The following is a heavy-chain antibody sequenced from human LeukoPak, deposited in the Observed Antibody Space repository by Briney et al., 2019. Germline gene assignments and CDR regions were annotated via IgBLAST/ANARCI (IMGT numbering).Heavy chain of an antibody. D-gene: IGHD2-15*01. CDR1: GGSISSYY. Sequence: SETLSLTCTVSGGSISSYYWSWIRQPPGKGLEWIGYIFHRGGTSYNPSLKSRILFSVDTSQNQFSLKLNSVTAADTAVYYCVREILYCSGGSCYRGPFDNWGQGTLVTVSA. V-gene: IGHV4-30-4*08. J-gene: IGHJ4*02. CDR2: IFHRGGT. CDR3: VREILYCSGGSCYRGPFDN.